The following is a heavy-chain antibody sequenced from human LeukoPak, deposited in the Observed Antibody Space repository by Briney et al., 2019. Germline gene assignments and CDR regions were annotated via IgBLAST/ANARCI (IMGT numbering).Heavy chain of an antibody. CDR2: IIPIFGIA. CDR3: ATFGWNYFDY. Sequence: SVKVSCKASGGTFSSYAISWVRQAPGQGLEWMGRIIPIFGIANYAQKFQGRVTITADRSTSTAYMELSSLRSEDTAVYYCATFGWNYFDYWGQGTLVTVSS. CDR1: GGTFSSYA. J-gene: IGHJ4*02. V-gene: IGHV1-69*04. D-gene: IGHD6-19*01.